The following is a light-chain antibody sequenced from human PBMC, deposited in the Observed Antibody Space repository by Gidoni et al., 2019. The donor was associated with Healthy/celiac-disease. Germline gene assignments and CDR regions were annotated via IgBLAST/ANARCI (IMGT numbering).Light chain of an antibody. Sequence: SSELTQDPAVSVALVQTVRITCQGDSLRSYYASWYQQKPGQAPVLVIYGKNNRPSGIPDRFSGSSSGNTASLTITGAQAEDEADYYCNSRDSSGNHLTWVFGGGTKLTVL. CDR2: GKN. J-gene: IGLJ3*02. CDR1: SLRSYY. V-gene: IGLV3-19*01. CDR3: NSRDSSGNHLTWV.